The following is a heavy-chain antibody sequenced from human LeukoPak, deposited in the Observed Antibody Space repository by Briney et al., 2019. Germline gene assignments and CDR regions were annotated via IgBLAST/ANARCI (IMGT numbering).Heavy chain of an antibody. CDR3: ARTDETVPAEDFQH. CDR2: IYSGGST. D-gene: IGHD2-21*02. V-gene: IGHV3-53*01. Sequence: PGGSLRLSCAASGFSVSSNYMSWVRQAPGKGLEWVSVIYSGGSTYYADSVKGRFTISRDNSKNTLYLQMKSLRAEDTAVYYCARTDETVPAEDFQHWGQGTLVTVSS. CDR1: GFSVSSNY. J-gene: IGHJ1*01.